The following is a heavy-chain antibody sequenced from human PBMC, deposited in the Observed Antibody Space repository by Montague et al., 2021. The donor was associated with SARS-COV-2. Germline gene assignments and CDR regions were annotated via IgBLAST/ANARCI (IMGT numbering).Heavy chain of an antibody. Sequence: SETLSLTCTVSGGSISSSSYYWGWIRQPPGKGLEWIGSIYYSGSTYYNPSLKSRVTISEDTSKNQFYLKLSSVTAADTAVYYCERDQGYNWNYYYYYGMDVWGQGTTVTVSS. J-gene: IGHJ6*02. CDR3: ERDQGYNWNYYYYYGMDV. CDR2: IYYSGST. D-gene: IGHD1-20*01. CDR1: GGSISSSSYY. V-gene: IGHV4-39*07.